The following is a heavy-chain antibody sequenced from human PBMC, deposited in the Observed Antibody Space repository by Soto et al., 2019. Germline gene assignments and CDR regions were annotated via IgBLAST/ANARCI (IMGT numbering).Heavy chain of an antibody. J-gene: IGHJ5*02. CDR1: GYTFTGYY. CDR3: AKDTAFNFHGSGNWFDP. V-gene: IGHV1-2*04. Sequence: ASVKVSCKASGYTFTGYYMHWVRQAPGQGLEWMGWINPNSGGTNYAQKFQGWVTMTRDTSISTAYMELSRLRSDDTAVYYCAKDTAFNFHGSGNWFDPWGQGTLVTVSS. CDR2: INPNSGGT. D-gene: IGHD3-10*01.